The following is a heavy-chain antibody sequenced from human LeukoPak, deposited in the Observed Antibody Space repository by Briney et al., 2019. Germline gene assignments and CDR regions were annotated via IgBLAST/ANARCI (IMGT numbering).Heavy chain of an antibody. Sequence: GGSLKLSCAASGFTFSSYAMSWVRQAPGKGLEWVSVIGDSGGSTYYADSVKGRFTISRDDSKNTLYLQMNSLRAEDTAVYYCAKGGIMQSSSPGLQYFDLWGRGTLVSVSS. CDR1: GFTFSSYA. CDR3: AKGGIMQSSSPGLQYFDL. D-gene: IGHD6-6*01. J-gene: IGHJ2*01. CDR2: IGDSGGST. V-gene: IGHV3-23*01.